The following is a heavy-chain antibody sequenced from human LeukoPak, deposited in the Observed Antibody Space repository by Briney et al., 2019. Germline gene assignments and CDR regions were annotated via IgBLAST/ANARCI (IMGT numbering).Heavy chain of an antibody. CDR3: ARWRRDGYNFAFDI. D-gene: IGHD5-24*01. CDR1: GYAFTSYD. CDR2: MNPNSGNT. Sequence: ASVKVSCKASGYAFTSYDINWVRQATGQGLEWMGWMNPNSGNTGYAQKFQGRVTITRNTSISTAYMELSSLRSEDTAVYYCARWRRDGYNFAFDIWGQGTMVTVSS. J-gene: IGHJ3*02. V-gene: IGHV1-8*03.